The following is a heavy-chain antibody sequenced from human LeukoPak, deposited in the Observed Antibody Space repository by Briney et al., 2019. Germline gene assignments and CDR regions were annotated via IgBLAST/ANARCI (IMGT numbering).Heavy chain of an antibody. V-gene: IGHV3-30*02. D-gene: IGHD3-9*01. CDR1: GFTFSTHG. CDR3: AKGGYDILTGYFDY. CDR2: IRYDGINK. J-gene: IGHJ4*02. Sequence: GGSLRLSCAASGFTFSTHGMHWVRQAPGKGLEWVAFIRYDGINKYYADSVKGRFTISRDSFKNTLYLQMNSLRAEDTAVYYCAKGGYDILTGYFDYWGQGTLVTVSS.